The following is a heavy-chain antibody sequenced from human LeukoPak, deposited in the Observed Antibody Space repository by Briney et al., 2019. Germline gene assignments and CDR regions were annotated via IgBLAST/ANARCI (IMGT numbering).Heavy chain of an antibody. CDR1: GYTFTSYT. V-gene: IGHV1-18*01. J-gene: IGHJ5*02. CDR3: ARVKIFGVAIYNWFDP. D-gene: IGHD3-3*01. CDR2: ISAYNGDT. Sequence: GASVKVSCKASGYTFTSYTIMWVRQAPGQGLEWMGYISAYNGDTYYTQKFQGRATMTTDTSTSTAFMELRSLRSDDTAIYYCARVKIFGVAIYNWFDPWGQGTLVTVSS.